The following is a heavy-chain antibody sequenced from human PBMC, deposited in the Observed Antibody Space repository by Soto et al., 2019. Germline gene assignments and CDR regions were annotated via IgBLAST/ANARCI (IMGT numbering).Heavy chain of an antibody. D-gene: IGHD3-22*01. J-gene: IGHJ3*02. CDR3: VAINYYDSSGYLHDAFDI. CDR1: GFTFSSYA. V-gene: IGHV3-64D*06. Sequence: HPGGSLRLSCSASGFTFSSYAMHWVRQAPGKGLEYVSAISSNGGSTYYADSVKGRFTISRDNSKNTLYLQMSSLRAEDTAVYYCVAINYYDSSGYLHDAFDIWGQGTMVTVSS. CDR2: ISSNGGST.